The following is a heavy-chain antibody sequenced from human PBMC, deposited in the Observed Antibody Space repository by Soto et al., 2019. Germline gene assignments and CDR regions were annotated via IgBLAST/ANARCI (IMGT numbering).Heavy chain of an antibody. V-gene: IGHV1-69*01. CDR2: IVPMFGTP. CDR1: GGTFDNYP. Sequence: QVQLVQSGAEVKKPGPSVKVSCKASGGTFDNYPISWVRQAPGQGLEWMGGIVPMFGTPNYAQKFQGRVTITADESTNTAYMDLGSLRSDDTAVYYCATEKYIPRECTDRVCYFIHSWGQGTLVTVSS. D-gene: IGHD2-8*01. J-gene: IGHJ4*02. CDR3: ATEKYIPRECTDRVCYFIHS.